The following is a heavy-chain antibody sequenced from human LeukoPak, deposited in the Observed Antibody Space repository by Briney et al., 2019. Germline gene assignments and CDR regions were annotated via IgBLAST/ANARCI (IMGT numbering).Heavy chain of an antibody. Sequence: ASVKVSCKASGGTFSSYAINWVRQATGQGLEWMGWMNPNSGNTGYAQKFQGRVTMTRNTSISTAYMELSSLRSEDTAVYYCARVEVELTYYYYYMDVWGKGTTVTVSS. CDR1: GGTFSSYA. D-gene: IGHD1-7*01. CDR3: ARVEVELTYYYYYMDV. J-gene: IGHJ6*03. V-gene: IGHV1-8*02. CDR2: MNPNSGNT.